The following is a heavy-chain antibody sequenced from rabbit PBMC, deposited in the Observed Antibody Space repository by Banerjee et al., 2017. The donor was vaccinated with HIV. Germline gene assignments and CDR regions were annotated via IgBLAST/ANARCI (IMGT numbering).Heavy chain of an antibody. D-gene: IGHD4-2*01. V-gene: IGHV1S45*01. J-gene: IGHJ6*01. CDR1: GFSLSSYA. Sequence: QEQLKESGGGLVQPGGSLTLSCKASGFSLSSYAMLWVRQAPGEGLEWIGTIYAGSSGSAYYASWVNGRFTISKTSSTTVTLQMTSLTAADTATYFCARDRDWTLDLWGPGTLVTVS. CDR2: IYAGSSGSA. CDR3: ARDRDWTLDL.